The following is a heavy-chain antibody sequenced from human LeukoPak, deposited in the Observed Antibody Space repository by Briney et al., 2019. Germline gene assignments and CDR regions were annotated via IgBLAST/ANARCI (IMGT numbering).Heavy chain of an antibody. CDR1: GFTFSSYV. D-gene: IGHD5-12*01. CDR3: AKVQRSDFDMNFDS. J-gene: IGHJ4*02. CDR2: ISGSDDRT. Sequence: GGSLRLSCAASGFTFSSYVMNWLRQAPGEGLEWVSTISGSDDRTFYADSVKGRFTISRDNSKNTVYLQMDSLRAGDTAVHYCAKVQRSDFDMNFDSWGQGTLVTVSS. V-gene: IGHV3-23*01.